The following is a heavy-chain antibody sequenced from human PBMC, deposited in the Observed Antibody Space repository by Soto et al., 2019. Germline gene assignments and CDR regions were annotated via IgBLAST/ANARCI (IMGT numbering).Heavy chain of an antibody. V-gene: IGHV1-69*02. J-gene: IGHJ5*02. CDR3: ARVYSSSSGGFDP. CDR1: GGTFSSYT. CDR2: IIPILGIA. Sequence: SVKVSCKASGGTFSSYTISWVRQAPGQGLEWMGRIIPILGIANYAQKFQGRVTITADKSTSTAYVELSSLRSEDTAVYYCARVYSSSSGGFDPWGQGTLVTVSS. D-gene: IGHD6-6*01.